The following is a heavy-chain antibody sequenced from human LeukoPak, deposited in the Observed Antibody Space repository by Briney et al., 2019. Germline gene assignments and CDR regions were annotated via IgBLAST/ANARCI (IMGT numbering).Heavy chain of an antibody. D-gene: IGHD3-10*01. Sequence: GGSLRLSCAASGFTFSSYAMSWVRQAPGKGLEWVSAISGSGGSTYYADSVKGRFTISRDNSKNTLYLQVSSLRAADTAVYYCVRDGIRDIPGVITIRYDYWGQGTLVTVSS. CDR3: VRDGIRDIPGVITIRYDY. CDR1: GFTFSSYA. J-gene: IGHJ4*02. CDR2: ISGSGGST. V-gene: IGHV3-23*01.